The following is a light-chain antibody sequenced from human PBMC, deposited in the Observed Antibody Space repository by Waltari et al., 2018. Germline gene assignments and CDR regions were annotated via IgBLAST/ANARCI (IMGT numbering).Light chain of an antibody. CDR3: QVWHSISDHPGV. V-gene: IGLV3-21*02. Sequence: SYVLTQPPPVSVAPGQTTRITCGGANIESKSVHWYQQTPGQAPVLLVYHNRDRPSRIPERFSGSNSGNTATLTITRVEAGDEAEYYCQVWHSISDHPGVFGTGTKVTVL. CDR2: HNR. CDR1: NIESKS. J-gene: IGLJ1*01.